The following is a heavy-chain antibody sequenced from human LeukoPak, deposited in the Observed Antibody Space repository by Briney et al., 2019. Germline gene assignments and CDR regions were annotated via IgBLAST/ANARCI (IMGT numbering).Heavy chain of an antibody. CDR2: INSDGSST. Sequence: GGSLRLSCAASGFTFSSYWMHWVRQAPGKGLVWVSRINSDGSSTSYADSVKGRFTISRDNAKNTLYLQMNSLRAEDTAVYYCARVAPNYYDSSGYYDGAFDIWAKGQWSPSLQ. CDR3: ARVAPNYYDSSGYYDGAFDI. V-gene: IGHV3-74*01. J-gene: IGHJ3*02. CDR1: GFTFSSYW. D-gene: IGHD3-22*01.